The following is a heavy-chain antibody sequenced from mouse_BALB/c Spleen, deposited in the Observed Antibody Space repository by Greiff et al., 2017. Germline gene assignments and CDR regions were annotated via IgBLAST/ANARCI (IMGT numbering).Heavy chain of an antibody. V-gene: IGHV1-9*01. CDR1: GYTFSSYW. CDR2: ILPGSGST. J-gene: IGHJ2*01. CDR3: AREGGNYYFDY. D-gene: IGHD2-1*01. Sequence: QVQLQQSGAELMKPGASVKISCKATGYTFSSYWIEWVKQRPGHGLEWIGEILPGSGSTNYNEKFKGKATFTADTSSNTAYMQLSSLTSEDSAVYYCAREGGNYYFDYWGQGTTLTVSS.